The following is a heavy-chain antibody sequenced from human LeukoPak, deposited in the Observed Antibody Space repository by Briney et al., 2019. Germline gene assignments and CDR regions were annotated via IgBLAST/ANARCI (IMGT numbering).Heavy chain of an antibody. Sequence: GASVKVSCKAAGYTFTSYGISWVRQAPGQGREWMGWISAYNGNTNYAQKLQGRVTMTTDTSTSTAYMELRSLRADDTAVYYCARDEYYYDNSGYYLGDYWGQGTLVTVSS. D-gene: IGHD3-22*01. CDR2: ISAYNGNT. V-gene: IGHV1-18*01. CDR3: ARDEYYYDNSGYYLGDY. CDR1: GYTFTSYG. J-gene: IGHJ4*02.